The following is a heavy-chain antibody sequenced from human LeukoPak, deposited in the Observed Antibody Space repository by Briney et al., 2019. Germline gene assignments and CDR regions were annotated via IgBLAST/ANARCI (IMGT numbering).Heavy chain of an antibody. CDR1: GGSISSYY. D-gene: IGHD3-16*01. J-gene: IGHJ4*02. CDR2: INHSGST. Sequence: PSETLSLTCAVSGGSISSYYWSWIRQPPGKGLEWIGEINHSGSTNYNPSPKSRVTISVDTSKNQFSLKLSSVTAADTAVYYCARLGDLYHVGYWGQGTLVTVSS. CDR3: ARLGDLYHVGY. V-gene: IGHV4-34*01.